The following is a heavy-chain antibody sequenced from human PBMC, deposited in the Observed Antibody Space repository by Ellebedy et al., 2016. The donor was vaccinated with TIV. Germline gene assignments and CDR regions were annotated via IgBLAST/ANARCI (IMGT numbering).Heavy chain of an antibody. CDR3: ARALRGYSGYDAHYYFDY. V-gene: IGHV1-69*13. CDR1: GGTFSSYA. J-gene: IGHJ4*02. D-gene: IGHD5-12*01. CDR2: IIPIFGTA. Sequence: SVKVSXKASGGTFSSYAISWVRQAPGQGIEWMGGIIPIFGTANYAQKFQGRVTITADESTSTAYMELSSLRSEDTAVYYCARALRGYSGYDAHYYFDYWGQGTLVTVSS.